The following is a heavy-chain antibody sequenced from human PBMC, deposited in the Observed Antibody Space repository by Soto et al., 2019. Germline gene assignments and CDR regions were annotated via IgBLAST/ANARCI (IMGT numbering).Heavy chain of an antibody. D-gene: IGHD2-21*01. V-gene: IGHV4-34*01. CDR3: ARGGSMQVLAPYYYYMDV. CDR1: GGSFSGYY. Sequence: QVQLQQWGAGLLKPSETLSLTCAVYGGSFSGYYWSWIRQPPGKGLEWIGEINHSGSTNYNPSLKSRVTISVDTTKNQFSLKLSSVTAADTTVYYWARGGSMQVLAPYYYYMDVWGKGTTVTVSS. J-gene: IGHJ6*03. CDR2: INHSGST.